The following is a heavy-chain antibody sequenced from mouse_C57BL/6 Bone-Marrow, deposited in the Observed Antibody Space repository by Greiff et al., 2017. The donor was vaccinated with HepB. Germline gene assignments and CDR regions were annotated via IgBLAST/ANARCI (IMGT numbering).Heavy chain of an antibody. V-gene: IGHV1-54*01. CDR2: IDPGSGGT. CDR1: GYAFTNYL. D-gene: IGHD2-4*01. J-gene: IGHJ3*01. Sequence: QVQLQQSGAELVRPGTSVKVSCKASGYAFTNYLIEWVKQRPGQGLEWIGVIDPGSGGTNYNEKFKGKATLTADKSSSTAYMQLSSLTTEGSAVYICARRDYDGGAWFAYWGQGTLVTVSA. CDR3: ARRDYDGGAWFAY.